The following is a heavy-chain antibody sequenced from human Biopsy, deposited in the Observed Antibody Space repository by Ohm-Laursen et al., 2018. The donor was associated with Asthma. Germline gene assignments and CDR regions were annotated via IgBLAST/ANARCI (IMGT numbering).Heavy chain of an antibody. CDR2: INSVFGTT. V-gene: IGHV1-69*01. J-gene: IGHJ4*02. CDR3: ARKAGSCISRTCYSLDF. D-gene: IGHD2-2*01. CDR1: GGTFNTYV. Sequence: SSVKVSCKSLGGTFNTYVIGWVRQAPGQGLEWMGGINSVFGTTTYPQKFQDRVTITADDSTSTVYMELSSLRSEDKAVYYCARKAGSCISRTCYSLDFWGQGTLVTVSS.